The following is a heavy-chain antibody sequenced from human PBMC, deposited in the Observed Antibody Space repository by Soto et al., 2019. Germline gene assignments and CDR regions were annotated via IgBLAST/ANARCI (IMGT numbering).Heavy chain of an antibody. Sequence: ASVKVSCKASGGTFSSYTISWVRQAPGQGLEWMGRIIPIHGIANYAQKFQGRVTMTTDTSTSTAYMELRSLRSEDTAVYYCARDSRQWLVIPDYWGQGTLVTVSS. V-gene: IGHV1-69*04. CDR1: GGTFSSYT. J-gene: IGHJ4*02. CDR2: IIPIHGIA. D-gene: IGHD6-19*01. CDR3: ARDSRQWLVIPDY.